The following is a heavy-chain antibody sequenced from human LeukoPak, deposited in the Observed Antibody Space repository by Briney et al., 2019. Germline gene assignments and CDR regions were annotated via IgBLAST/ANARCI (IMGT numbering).Heavy chain of an antibody. CDR3: ARLDYGDYNWFDP. CDR2: ISSSGSTI. Sequence: SGGSLRLSWSASGFTFSSYEMNWVGEAPGKGLEWVSYISSSGSTIYYANSVKGRFTISRDNAKNSLYLQMNSLRAEDTAVYYCARLDYGDYNWFDPWGQGTLVTVSS. CDR1: GFTFSSYE. J-gene: IGHJ5*02. D-gene: IGHD4-17*01. V-gene: IGHV3-48*03.